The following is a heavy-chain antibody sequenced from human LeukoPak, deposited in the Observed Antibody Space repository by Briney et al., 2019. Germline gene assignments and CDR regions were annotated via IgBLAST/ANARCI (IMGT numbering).Heavy chain of an antibody. CDR1: GYTLTELS. Sequence: ALVKVSCKVSGYTLTELSMHWVRQAPGKGLEWMGGFDPEDGETIYAQKFQGRVTMTEDTSTDTAYMELSSLRSEDTAVYYCATRRTAGTPFDYWGQGTLVTVSS. J-gene: IGHJ4*02. V-gene: IGHV1-24*01. D-gene: IGHD1-1*01. CDR2: FDPEDGET. CDR3: ATRRTAGTPFDY.